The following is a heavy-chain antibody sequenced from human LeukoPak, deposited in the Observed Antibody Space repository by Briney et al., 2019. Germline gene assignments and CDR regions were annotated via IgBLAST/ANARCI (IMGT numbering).Heavy chain of an antibody. Sequence: PSETLSLTCTVSGGSISSGDYYWSWIRQPPGKGLEWIGYIYYSGSTNYNPSLKSRVTISVDTSKNQFSLKLSSVTAADTAVYYCARVEAGDYDYFDYWGQGTLVTVSS. J-gene: IGHJ4*02. CDR3: ARVEAGDYDYFDY. CDR2: IYYSGST. V-gene: IGHV4-61*08. D-gene: IGHD4-17*01. CDR1: GGSISSGDYY.